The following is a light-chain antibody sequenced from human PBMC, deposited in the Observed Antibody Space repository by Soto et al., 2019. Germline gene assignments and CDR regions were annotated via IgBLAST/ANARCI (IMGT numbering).Light chain of an antibody. V-gene: IGKV3-15*01. Sequence: EIVMTQSPATLSVSPGERATLSCRASQSVSSDLAWYQQKRGQAPRLLIYGASTRATRIPARFSGSGSGTEYTITITCLQAEDLAVYFCKQYKNWWTFGQRTKVAIK. CDR2: GAS. CDR3: KQYKNWWT. CDR1: QSVSSD. J-gene: IGKJ1*01.